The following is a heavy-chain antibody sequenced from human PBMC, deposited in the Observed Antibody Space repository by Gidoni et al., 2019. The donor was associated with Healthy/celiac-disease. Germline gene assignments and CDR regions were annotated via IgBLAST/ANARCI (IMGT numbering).Heavy chain of an antibody. CDR1: GRPFSSYA. CDR3: ATGKDPIAGAAFEI. V-gene: IGHV1-69*01. D-gene: IGHD4-17*01. CDR2: IIPSFGTA. Sequence: QVPLVQSGAAVKKPGSSVKVSCQPSGRPFSSYAISRVRQAPGQGLECMGGIIPSFGTASYAQKLQGRVTITADESTSTAYMELSSLRSEDTAVYYCATGKDPIAGAAFEIWGQGTMVTVSS. J-gene: IGHJ3*02.